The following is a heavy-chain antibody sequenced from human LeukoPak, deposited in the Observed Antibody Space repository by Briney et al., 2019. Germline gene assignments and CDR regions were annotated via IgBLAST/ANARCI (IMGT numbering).Heavy chain of an antibody. CDR1: GFTFSSYA. CDR3: ARVKLYYGSGSYYSLPLGDY. Sequence: GGFLRLSCAASGFTFSSYAMHWVRQAPGKGLEWVAVISYDGSNKYYADSVKGRFTISRDNSKNTLYLQMNSLRAEDTAVYYCARVKLYYGSGSYYSLPLGDYWGQGTLVTVSS. CDR2: ISYDGSNK. D-gene: IGHD3-10*01. J-gene: IGHJ4*02. V-gene: IGHV3-30-3*01.